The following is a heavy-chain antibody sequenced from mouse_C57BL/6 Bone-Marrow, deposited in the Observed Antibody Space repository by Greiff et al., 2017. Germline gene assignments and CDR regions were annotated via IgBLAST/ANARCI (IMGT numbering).Heavy chain of an antibody. J-gene: IGHJ3*01. V-gene: IGHV10-1*01. CDR3: VRQLRLRGFAY. D-gene: IGHD3-2*02. CDR2: IRSKSNNYAT. CDR1: GFSFNTYA. Sequence: EAGGGLVQPKGSLKLSCAASGFSFNTYAMNWVRQAPGKGLEWVARIRSKSNNYATYYADSVKDRFTISRDDSESMLYLQMNNLKTEDTAMYYCVRQLRLRGFAYWGQGTLVTVSA.